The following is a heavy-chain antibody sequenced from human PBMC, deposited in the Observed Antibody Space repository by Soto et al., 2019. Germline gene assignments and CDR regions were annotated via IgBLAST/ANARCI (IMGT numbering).Heavy chain of an antibody. J-gene: IGHJ5*02. V-gene: IGHV4-30-2*01. Sequence: SETLSLTCAVSGGSINSGGYSWSWVRQPPGKGLEWIGYIYHSGSTYYNPSLKSRVTISVDRSKNQFSLKLSSVTAADTAVYYCARVPSPWGQGTLVTVSS. CDR2: IYHSGST. CDR1: GGSINSGGYS. CDR3: ARVPSP.